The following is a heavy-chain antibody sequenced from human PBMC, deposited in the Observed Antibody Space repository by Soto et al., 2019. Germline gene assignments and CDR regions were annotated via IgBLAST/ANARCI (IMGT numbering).Heavy chain of an antibody. CDR2: ISAYNGNT. V-gene: IGHV1-18*01. CDR3: ARLPGGNLFNYYGMDV. Sequence: ASVKVSCKASGYTFTSYGISWVRQAPGQGLEWMGWISAYNGNTNYAQKLQGRVTMTTDTSTSTAYMELRSLRPDDTAVYYCARLPGGNLFNYYGMDVWGQGTTVTVSS. CDR1: GYTFTSYG. J-gene: IGHJ6*02. D-gene: IGHD2-15*01.